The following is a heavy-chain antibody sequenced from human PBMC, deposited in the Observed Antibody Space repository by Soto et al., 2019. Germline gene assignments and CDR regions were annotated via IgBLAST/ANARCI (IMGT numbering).Heavy chain of an antibody. CDR2: IWYDGSNK. J-gene: IGHJ4*02. CDR3: ARDHTVLRVLEWSPLDY. V-gene: IGHV3-33*01. Sequence: QVQLVESGGGVVQPGRSLRLSCAASGFTFSSYGMHWVRQAPGKGLEWVAVIWYDGSNKYYADSVKGRFTISRDNSKNTLYLQMNSLRAEDTAVYYCARDHTVLRVLEWSPLDYWGQGTLVTVSS. CDR1: GFTFSSYG. D-gene: IGHD3-3*01.